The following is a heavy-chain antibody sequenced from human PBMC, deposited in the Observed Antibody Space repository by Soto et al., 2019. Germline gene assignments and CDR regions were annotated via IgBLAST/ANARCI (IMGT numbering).Heavy chain of an antibody. CDR1: GFSISSSSYY. CDR2: IFHNGTS. V-gene: IGHV4-39*07. J-gene: IGHJ6*02. CDR3: ARDQIWFGDFHYYGMDV. Sequence: SETLSLTCSVSGFSISSSSYYWGWFRQPPGKGLEWIGSIFHNGTSYYNPSLKSRVTISVDKSKNQFSLKLSSVTAVDTAVYYCARDQIWFGDFHYYGMDVWGQGTTVTVSS. D-gene: IGHD3-10*01.